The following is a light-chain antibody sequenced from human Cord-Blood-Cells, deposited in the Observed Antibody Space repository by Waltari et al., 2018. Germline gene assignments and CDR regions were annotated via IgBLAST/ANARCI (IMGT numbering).Light chain of an antibody. Sequence: IHMTQSPFSLSASVGDRVTITCRASQSISSYLNWYQQKPGKAPKLLIYAASSLPSGVPSRFSGSGSGTDFTLTISSLQPEDFATYYCQQSYSTPWTFGQGTKVEIK. CDR3: QQSYSTPWT. V-gene: IGKV1-39*01. CDR1: QSISSY. CDR2: AAS. J-gene: IGKJ1*01.